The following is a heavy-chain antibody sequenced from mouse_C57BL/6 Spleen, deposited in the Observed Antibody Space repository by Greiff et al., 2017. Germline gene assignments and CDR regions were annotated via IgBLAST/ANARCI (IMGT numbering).Heavy chain of an antibody. V-gene: IGHV1-76*01. CDR1: GYTFTDYY. CDR3: ARWSLSYAMDY. CDR2: IYPGSGNT. J-gene: IGHJ4*01. Sequence: QVQLQQSGAELVRPGASVKLSCKASGYTFTDYYINWVKQRPGQGLEWIARIYPGSGNTYYNEKFKGKATLTAEKSPSTAYMQLSSLTSEDSAVYFCARWSLSYAMDYWGQGTSVTVSS.